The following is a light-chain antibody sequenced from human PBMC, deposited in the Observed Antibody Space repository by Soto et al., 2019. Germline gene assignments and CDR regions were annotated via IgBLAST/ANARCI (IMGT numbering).Light chain of an antibody. CDR2: YDS. CDR1: NIGSKS. J-gene: IGLJ2*01. Sequence: SYELTQPPSVSVAPGKTAGITCGGNNIGSKSVHWYQQKPGQAPVLVIYYDSDRPSGIPERFSGSNSGNTATLTISRVEAGDEADYYCQVWDSSSDHRVFGGGTKVTVL. CDR3: QVWDSSSDHRV. V-gene: IGLV3-21*04.